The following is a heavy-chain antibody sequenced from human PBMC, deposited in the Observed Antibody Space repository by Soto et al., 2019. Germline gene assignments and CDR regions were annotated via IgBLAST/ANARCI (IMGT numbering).Heavy chain of an antibody. D-gene: IGHD3-10*01. CDR3: ARDGSNGMDV. V-gene: IGHV4-34*01. J-gene: IGHJ6*02. CDR2: INHSGST. CDR1: GGSFSGYY. Sequence: PSETLSLTCAVYGGSFSGYYWSWIRQPPGKGLEWIGEINHSGSTNYNPSLKSRVTISVDTSKNQFSLKLSSVTAADTAVYYCARDGSNGMDVWGQGTTVTVSS.